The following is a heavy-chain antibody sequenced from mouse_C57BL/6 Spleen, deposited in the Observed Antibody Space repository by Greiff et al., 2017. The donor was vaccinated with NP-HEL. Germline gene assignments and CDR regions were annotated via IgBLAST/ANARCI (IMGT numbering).Heavy chain of an antibody. CDR3: AREGDYYGSSYDWYFDV. D-gene: IGHD1-1*01. CDR2: IYPGGGYT. J-gene: IGHJ1*03. V-gene: IGHV1-63*01. CDR1: GYTFTNYW. Sequence: QVHVKQSGAELVRPGTSVKMSCKASGYTFTNYWIGWAKQRPGHGLEWIGDIYPGGGYTNYNEKFKGKATLTADKSSSTAYMQFSSLTSEDSAIYYCAREGDYYGSSYDWYFDVWGTGTTVTVSS.